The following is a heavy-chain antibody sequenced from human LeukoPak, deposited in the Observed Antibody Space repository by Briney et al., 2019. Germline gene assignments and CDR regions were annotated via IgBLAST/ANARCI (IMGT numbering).Heavy chain of an antibody. V-gene: IGHV4-59*08. CDR3: ARHAPPRRDGYNLVFDY. D-gene: IGHD5-24*01. Sequence: PSETQSLTCTVSGGSISSYYWSWIRQPPGKGLEWIGYIYYSGSTNYNPSLKSRVTISVDTSKNQFSLKLSSVTAADTAVYYCARHAPPRRDGYNLVFDYWGQGTLVTVSS. CDR2: IYYSGST. CDR1: GGSISSYY. J-gene: IGHJ4*02.